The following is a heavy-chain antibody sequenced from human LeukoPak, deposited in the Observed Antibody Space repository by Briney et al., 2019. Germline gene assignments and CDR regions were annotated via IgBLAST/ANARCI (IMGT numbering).Heavy chain of an antibody. Sequence: SETLSLTCTVSGGSISSYYWSWIRQPPGKGLEWIGYIYYSGSTNYSPSLKSRVAISVDTSKNQFSLKLSSVTAADTAVYYCARGQGYATTFDYWGQGTLVTVSS. CDR2: IYYSGST. V-gene: IGHV4-59*12. D-gene: IGHD1-26*01. CDR1: GGSISSYY. J-gene: IGHJ4*02. CDR3: ARGQGYATTFDY.